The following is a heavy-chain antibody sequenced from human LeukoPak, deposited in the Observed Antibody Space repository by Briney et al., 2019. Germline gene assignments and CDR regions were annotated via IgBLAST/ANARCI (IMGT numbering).Heavy chain of an antibody. J-gene: IGHJ4*02. CDR3: ARSYSSGWYYFDY. V-gene: IGHV7-4-1*02. Sequence: ASVKVSCKASGYTFTSYALNWVRQAPGQGLEWMGWINTNTGNPTYAQGFTGRFVFSLDTPVSTTYLQISSLKPEDTAVYYCARSYSSGWYYFDYWGQGTLVTVSS. CDR2: INTNTGNP. D-gene: IGHD6-19*01. CDR1: GYTFTSYA.